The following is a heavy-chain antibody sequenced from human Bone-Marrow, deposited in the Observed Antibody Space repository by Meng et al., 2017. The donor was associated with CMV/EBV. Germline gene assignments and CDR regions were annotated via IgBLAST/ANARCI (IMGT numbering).Heavy chain of an antibody. Sequence: ASVKVSCKASGYTFTSYYMHWVRQAPGQGLEWMGIINPSGGSTSYAQKFQGRVTMTRDTSTNTVYMELSSLRFEDTAVYYCASEEVGSWFDPWGQGTLVTVSS. V-gene: IGHV1-46*01. CDR2: INPSGGST. CDR1: GYTFTSYY. CDR3: ASEEVGSWFDP. J-gene: IGHJ5*02.